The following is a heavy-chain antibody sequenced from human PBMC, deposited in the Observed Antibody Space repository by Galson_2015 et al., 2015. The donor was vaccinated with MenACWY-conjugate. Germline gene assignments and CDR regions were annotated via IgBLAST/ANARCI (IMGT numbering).Heavy chain of an antibody. CDR1: GYTFSSFT. J-gene: IGHJ6*02. CDR2: INVGNGNT. Sequence: SVKVSCKASGYTFSSFTVHWVRQAPGQRLEWMGWINVGNGNTEYSQRFQGRVTITRDTSAKIVYMELSSLTSEDTAVYHCASELHGGVGGIRSYYYYGMDVWGQGTTVTVSS. D-gene: IGHD2-8*02. CDR3: ASELHGGVGGIRSYYYYGMDV. V-gene: IGHV1-3*01.